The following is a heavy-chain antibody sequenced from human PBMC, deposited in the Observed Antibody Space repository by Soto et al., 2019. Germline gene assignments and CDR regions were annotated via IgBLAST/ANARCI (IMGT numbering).Heavy chain of an antibody. CDR2: INPSGGST. CDR3: ARGIKIFGVVIRDPSGVDP. V-gene: IGHV1-46*01. CDR1: GYTFTSYY. J-gene: IGHJ5*02. D-gene: IGHD3-3*01. Sequence: GDSLQVSCKASGYTFTSYYMHWVRQAPGQGLEWMGIINPSGGSTSYAQKFQGRVTMTRDTSTSTVYMELSSLRSEDTAVYYCARGIKIFGVVIRDPSGVDPGG.